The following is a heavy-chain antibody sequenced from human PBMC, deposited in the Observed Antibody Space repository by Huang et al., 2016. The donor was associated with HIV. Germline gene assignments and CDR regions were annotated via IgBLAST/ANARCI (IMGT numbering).Heavy chain of an antibody. CDR3: ARRGVMVRGAHFDY. Sequence: EVQLVESAGGLVQPGRSLRLSCAASGFTLDDYAMHWVRQAQGKGLEWVSGISWNSGSIGYADSVKGRFTISRDNAKNSLYLQMNSLRAEDTALYYCARRGVMVRGAHFDYWGLGTLVTVSS. J-gene: IGHJ4*02. D-gene: IGHD3-10*01. CDR1: GFTLDDYA. V-gene: IGHV3-9*01. CDR2: ISWNSGSI.